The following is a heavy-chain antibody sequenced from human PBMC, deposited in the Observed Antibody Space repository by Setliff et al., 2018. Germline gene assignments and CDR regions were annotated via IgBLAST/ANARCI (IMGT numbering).Heavy chain of an antibody. CDR1: SGSFSGYF. V-gene: IGHV4-34*01. Sequence: TLSLTCAVYSGSFSGYFWSWIRQPPGKGLEWIGEISHSGSTNYNPSLKSRVTISVDTSKNQFSLKLSSVTAADTAVYYCARGIGGYCSSMSCSNESWPWGQGTLVTVSS. CDR3: ARGIGGYCSSMSCSNESWP. CDR2: ISHSGST. D-gene: IGHD2-2*01. J-gene: IGHJ5*02.